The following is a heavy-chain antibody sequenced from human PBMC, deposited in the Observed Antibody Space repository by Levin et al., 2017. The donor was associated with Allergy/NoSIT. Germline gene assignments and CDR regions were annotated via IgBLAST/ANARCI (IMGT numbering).Heavy chain of an antibody. CDR2: IYSGGRA. J-gene: IGHJ6*02. D-gene: IGHD5-12*01. CDR3: VARSNGMDV. Sequence: LSLTCAASEFIVSSNYMSWVRQAPGKGLDWVSVIYSGGRAYYADSVKGRFTISRDNSKNTLYLQMNSLRAEDTAVYYCVARSNGMDVWGQGTTVTVSS. V-gene: IGHV3-66*01. CDR1: EFIVSSNY.